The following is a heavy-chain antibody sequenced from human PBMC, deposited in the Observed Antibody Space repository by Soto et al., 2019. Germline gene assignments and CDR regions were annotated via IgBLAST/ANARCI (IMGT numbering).Heavy chain of an antibody. Sequence: GGSLRLSCAASGFTFSSYAMSWVRQAPGKGLEWVSAISGSGGSTYYADSVKGRFTISRDNSKNTLYLQMNSLRAEDTAVYYCAKGSPQSITIFGVVKEDAFDIWGQGTMVTVSS. CDR1: GFTFSSYA. J-gene: IGHJ3*02. D-gene: IGHD3-3*01. CDR3: AKGSPQSITIFGVVKEDAFDI. CDR2: ISGSGGST. V-gene: IGHV3-23*01.